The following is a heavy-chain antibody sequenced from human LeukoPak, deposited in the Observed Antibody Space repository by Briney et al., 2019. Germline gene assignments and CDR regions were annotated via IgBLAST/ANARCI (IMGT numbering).Heavy chain of an antibody. CDR2: IYYSGST. CDR1: GDSISSSSYY. J-gene: IGHJ5*02. Sequence: SETLSLTCTVSGDSISSSSYYWGWIRQPPGKGLEWIASIYYSGSTYYSPSLKSRVTISVATSKNQFSLRLSSVTAADTAIYYCARDNSVEDNAWWFDPWGQGTLVTVSS. D-gene: IGHD4-23*01. CDR3: ARDNSVEDNAWWFDP. V-gene: IGHV4-39*07.